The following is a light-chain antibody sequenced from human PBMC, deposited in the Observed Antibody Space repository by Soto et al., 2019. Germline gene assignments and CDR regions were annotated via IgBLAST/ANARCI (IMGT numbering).Light chain of an antibody. Sequence: DIQMTQSPSTLSASAGDRVTITCRASQSISTRLAWYQQKPGKAPKLLIYDASSLESGVPSRFSGSGSGTEFTLTISSLQPDDFATYYCQQYNSYPWTFGQGTKVDIK. CDR2: DAS. J-gene: IGKJ1*01. CDR1: QSISTR. V-gene: IGKV1-5*01. CDR3: QQYNSYPWT.